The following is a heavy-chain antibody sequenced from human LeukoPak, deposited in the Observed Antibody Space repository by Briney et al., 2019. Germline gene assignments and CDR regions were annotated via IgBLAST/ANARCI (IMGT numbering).Heavy chain of an antibody. J-gene: IGHJ4*02. D-gene: IGHD6-13*01. CDR1: GFTFSSYG. Sequence: GGSLRLSCAASGFTFSSYGMHWVRQAPGKGLEWVAVISYDGSNKYYADSVKGRFTISRDNSKNTLYLQMNSLRAEDTAVYYCAKPHSSSWYGLFDYWGQGTLVTVSS. CDR2: ISYDGSNK. V-gene: IGHV3-30*18. CDR3: AKPHSSSWYGLFDY.